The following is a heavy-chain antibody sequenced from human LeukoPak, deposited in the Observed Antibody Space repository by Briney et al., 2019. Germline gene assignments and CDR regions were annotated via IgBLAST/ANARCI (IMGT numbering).Heavy chain of an antibody. CDR2: IIPIFGTA. J-gene: IGHJ3*02. CDR3: ARGRQGVLDDAFDI. V-gene: IGHV1-69*13. CDR1: GGTFSSYA. D-gene: IGHD3-10*01. Sequence: SVKVSCKASGGTFSSYAISWVRQAPGQGLEWMGGIIPIFGTANYAQKFQGRVTITADESTSTAYMELSSLRSEDTAVYYCARGRQGVLDDAFDIWGQGTMVTDSS.